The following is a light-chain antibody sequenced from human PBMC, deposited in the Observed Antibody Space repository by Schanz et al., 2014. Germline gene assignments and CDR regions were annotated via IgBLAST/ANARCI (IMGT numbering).Light chain of an antibody. V-gene: IGLV2-11*01. CDR3: AAWDDSLSGAV. CDR2: DVS. CDR1: SSDVGAYNY. Sequence: QSALTQPRSVSGSPGQSVTISCTGTSSDVGAYNYVSWYQQHPGKAPKLLIHDVSKRPSGVPDRFSGSKSGNTASLTISGLQAEDEADYYCAAWDDSLSGAVFGGGTKLPVL. J-gene: IGLJ3*02.